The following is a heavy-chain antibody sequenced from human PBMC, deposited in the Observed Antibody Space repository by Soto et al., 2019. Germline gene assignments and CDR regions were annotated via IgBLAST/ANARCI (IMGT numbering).Heavy chain of an antibody. D-gene: IGHD3-22*01. J-gene: IGHJ4*02. CDR1: GFTFNTYA. CDR2: ISYDGSNK. Sequence: GGSLRLSCATSGFTFNTYAMHWVRQAPGKGLELVAIISYDGSNKYYADSVKGRFTISRDNPKNTVYLEMSSLRPEDTAVYYCARDLSRGITMIALEIHYWGQGTLVTVSS. V-gene: IGHV3-30-3*01. CDR3: ARDLSRGITMIALEIHY.